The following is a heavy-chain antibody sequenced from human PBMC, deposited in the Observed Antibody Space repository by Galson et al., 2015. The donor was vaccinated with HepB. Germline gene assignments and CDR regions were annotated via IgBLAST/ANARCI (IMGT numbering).Heavy chain of an antibody. CDR3: ARDLGSSPLYGMDV. CDR2: IWYDGSNK. D-gene: IGHD6-13*01. CDR1: GFTFSSYG. V-gene: IGHV3-33*01. Sequence: SLRLSCAASGFTFSSYGMHWVRQAPGKGLEWVAVIWYDGSNKYYADSVKGRFTISRDNSRNTLYLQMNSLRAEDTAVYYCARDLGSSPLYGMDVWGQGTTVTVSS. J-gene: IGHJ6*02.